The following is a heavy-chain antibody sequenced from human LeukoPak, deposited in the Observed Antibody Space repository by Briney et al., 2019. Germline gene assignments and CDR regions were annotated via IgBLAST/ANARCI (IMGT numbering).Heavy chain of an antibody. Sequence: PSETLSLTCTVSGGPTTFYYWNWIRQPAGRGLEWIGRIYPGGSTNYNPSLKSRVTISVDTSKNQFSLKLSSVTAADTAVYYCARGTEEQWLAVDYWGQGTLVTVSS. CDR3: ARGTEEQWLAVDY. D-gene: IGHD6-19*01. V-gene: IGHV4-4*07. CDR1: GGPTTFYY. CDR2: IYPGGST. J-gene: IGHJ4*02.